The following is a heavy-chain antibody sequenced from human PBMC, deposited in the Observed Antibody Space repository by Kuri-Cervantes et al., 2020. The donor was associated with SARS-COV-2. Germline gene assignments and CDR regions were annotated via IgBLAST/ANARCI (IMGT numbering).Heavy chain of an antibody. CDR2: IGPSNTYI. CDR3: ARAYGDYVFREGLDS. J-gene: IGHJ4*02. CDR1: GFTFNTYN. D-gene: IGHD4-17*01. Sequence: GESLRLSCTASGFTFNTYNMKWVRQAPGKGLEWVSGIGPSNTYIYYADSVKGRFIISRDNAKNSLYLQMNSLRVEDTALYYCARAYGDYVFREGLDSWGQGALVTVSS. V-gene: IGHV3-21*06.